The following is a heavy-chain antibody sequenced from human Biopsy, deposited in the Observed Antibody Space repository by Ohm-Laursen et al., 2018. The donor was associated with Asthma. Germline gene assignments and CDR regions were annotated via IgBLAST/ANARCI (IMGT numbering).Heavy chain of an antibody. CDR1: GAYIGTPDYH. CDR3: ARVVSYGDIYFGIDV. D-gene: IGHD4-17*01. J-gene: IGHJ6*02. Sequence: SQTLSLTCTVSGAYIGTPDYHWSWIRQSPGKGLGRIGFVFWSGSTHYSRSLERRVSISIDTATNEFSMKLWSVTPADTAVYFCARVVSYGDIYFGIDVWGPGNTVVVS. V-gene: IGHV4-30-4*01. CDR2: VFWSGST.